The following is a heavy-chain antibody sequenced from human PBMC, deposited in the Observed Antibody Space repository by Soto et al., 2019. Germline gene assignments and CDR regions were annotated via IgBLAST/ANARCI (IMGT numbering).Heavy chain of an antibody. D-gene: IGHD1-26*01. V-gene: IGHV4-31*03. CDR3: ARQWELYFDY. J-gene: IGHJ4*02. CDR2: IYYSGST. Sequence: SETLSLTCTVSGGSISSGGYYWSWIRQHPGKGLEWIGYIYYSGSTYYNPSLKSRVTISVDTSKNQFSLKLSSVTAADTAVYYCARQWELYFDYWGQGTLVTVS. CDR1: GGSISSGGYY.